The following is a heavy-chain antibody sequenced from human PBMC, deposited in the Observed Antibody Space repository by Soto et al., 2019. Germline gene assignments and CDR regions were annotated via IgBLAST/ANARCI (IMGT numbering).Heavy chain of an antibody. D-gene: IGHD6-19*01. CDR2: IYYSGST. J-gene: IGHJ4*02. V-gene: IGHV4-59*01. CDR3: GAELPDKGVAGFDN. Sequence: SSETMSHTSTVACGSISSYSCRLIRHPSGKGLEWIGYIYYSGSTNYNPSIKSRVTIAVDTSKNQFSLKLSSVAAADTAVYYCGAELPDKGVAGFDNWGQGTLVTGSS. CDR1: CGSISSYS.